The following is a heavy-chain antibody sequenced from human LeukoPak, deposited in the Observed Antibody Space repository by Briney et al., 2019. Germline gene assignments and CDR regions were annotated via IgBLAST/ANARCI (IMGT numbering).Heavy chain of an antibody. D-gene: IGHD5-18*01. J-gene: IGHJ4*02. CDR1: GFSFSSYW. CDR3: ASGGYSFFY. V-gene: IGHV3-7*03. CDR2: IKQDGSEK. Sequence: GGSLRLFCAASGFSFSSYWMNWVRQATGKGLEWVANIKQDGSEKYYVDSVKGRFTISRDNAKNSLYLQMNSLRAEDTAVYYCASGGYSFFYWGQGTLVTVSS.